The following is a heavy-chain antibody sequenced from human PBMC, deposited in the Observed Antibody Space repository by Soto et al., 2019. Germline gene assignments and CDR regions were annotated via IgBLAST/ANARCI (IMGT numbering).Heavy chain of an antibody. Sequence: SVKVSCKASGGTFSSYAISWVRQAPGQGLEWMGGIIPIFGTANYAQKFQGRVTITADESTSTAYMELSSLRSEDTAVYYCARDPNIEVHGVPRRWLDTWGQGTLVTVSS. D-gene: IGHD2-2*01. V-gene: IGHV1-69*13. CDR3: ARDPNIEVHGVPRRWLDT. CDR2: IIPIFGTA. CDR1: GGTFSSYA. J-gene: IGHJ5*02.